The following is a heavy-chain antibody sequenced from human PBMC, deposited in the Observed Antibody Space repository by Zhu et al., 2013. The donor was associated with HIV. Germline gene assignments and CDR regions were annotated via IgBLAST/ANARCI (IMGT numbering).Heavy chain of an antibody. CDR1: GYTFTSYV. Sequence: QVQLVQSGAEVKKPGASVKVSCKASGYTFTSYVISWVRQAPGQGLEWMGWISAYNGKTNSAQKLQGRVTMTTDTSTSTAYMELRSLRSDDTAVYYCAREPDPNYYDSSGYFVYWGQGTLVTVSS. V-gene: IGHV1-18*01. CDR3: AREPDPNYYDSSGYFVY. J-gene: IGHJ4*02. D-gene: IGHD3-22*01. CDR2: ISAYNGKT.